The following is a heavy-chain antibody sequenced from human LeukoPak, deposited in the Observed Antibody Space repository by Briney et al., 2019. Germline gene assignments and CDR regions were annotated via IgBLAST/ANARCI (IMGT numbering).Heavy chain of an antibody. Sequence: SETLPLMCTVSGGSISSYYWRWIRQPPGKGLEWIGYIYYSGSTSYNPSLKSRVTISIDTSKNQFSLKLSSVTAADTAVYYCARHDRVAALYYMDVWGQGTTVTVSS. CDR2: IYYSGST. CDR1: GGSISSYY. V-gene: IGHV4-59*08. CDR3: ARHDRVAALYYMDV. J-gene: IGHJ6*03. D-gene: IGHD6-13*01.